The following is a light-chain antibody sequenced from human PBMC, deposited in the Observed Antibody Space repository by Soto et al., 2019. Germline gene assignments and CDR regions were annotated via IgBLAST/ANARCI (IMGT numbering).Light chain of an antibody. CDR3: QHYNRWPLT. Sequence: EIVLTQSPGTLSLSPGERATLSCRASQSLTNNYFAWYQQKPGQAPRLLIYGASTRAAGIPASFSGSASGTEFTLTISSLQSEDFGVYYCQHYNRWPLTFGGGTKVDIK. J-gene: IGKJ4*01. V-gene: IGKV3-15*01. CDR1: QSLTNN. CDR2: GAS.